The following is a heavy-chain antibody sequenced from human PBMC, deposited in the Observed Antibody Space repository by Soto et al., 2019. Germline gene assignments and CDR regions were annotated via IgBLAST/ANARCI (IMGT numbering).Heavy chain of an antibody. CDR3: ARDRDWNYAGNFDY. D-gene: IGHD1-7*01. CDR1: GGTFSSYA. V-gene: IGHV1-69*13. Sequence: SVKVSCKASGGTFSSYAISWVRQAPGQGLEWMGGIIPIFGTANYAQKFQGRVTITADESTSTAYMELSSLRSEDTAVYYCARDRDWNYAGNFDYWGQGTLVTVSS. J-gene: IGHJ4*02. CDR2: IIPIFGTA.